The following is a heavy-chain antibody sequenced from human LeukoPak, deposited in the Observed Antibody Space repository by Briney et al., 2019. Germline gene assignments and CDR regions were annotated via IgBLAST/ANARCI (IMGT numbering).Heavy chain of an antibody. J-gene: IGHJ4*02. CDR3: ARGGEVVIQPDFDY. V-gene: IGHV1-2*02. CDR1: GYTFTGYY. D-gene: IGHD3-22*01. Sequence: GASVKVSCKASGYTFTGYYMHWVRQAPGQGLEWMGWINPNSGGTNCAQKLQGRVTMTRYTSISTAYMELSRLRSDDTAVYYCARGGEVVIQPDFDYWGQGTLVTVSS. CDR2: INPNSGGT.